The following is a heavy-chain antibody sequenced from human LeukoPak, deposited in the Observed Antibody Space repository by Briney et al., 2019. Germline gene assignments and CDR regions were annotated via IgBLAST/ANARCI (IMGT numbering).Heavy chain of an antibody. V-gene: IGHV4-30-4*01. CDR2: IYYSGST. CDR3: ARDHRSRYYDFWSGYYYGMDV. J-gene: IGHJ6*02. CDR1: GGSISSGDYY. D-gene: IGHD3-3*01. Sequence: PSETLSLTCTVSGGSISSGDYYWSWIRQPPGKGLEWIGCIYYSGSTYYNPSLKSRVTISVDTSKNQFSLKLSSVTAADTAVYYCARDHRSRYYDFWSGYYYGMDVWGQGTTVTVSS.